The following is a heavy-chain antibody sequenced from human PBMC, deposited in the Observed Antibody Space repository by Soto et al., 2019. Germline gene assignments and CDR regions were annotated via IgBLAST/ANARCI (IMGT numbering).Heavy chain of an antibody. CDR2: IYYSGST. CDR1: GGSIRSYY. J-gene: IGHJ4*02. CDR3: ARVKDGSYRPRYFDY. D-gene: IGHD1-26*01. V-gene: IGHV4-59*01. Sequence: SETQSLTCTVSGGSIRSYYWSWIRQPPGKGLEWIGYIYYSGSTNYNPSLKSRVTISVDTSKNQFSLKLSSVTAADTAVYYCARVKDGSYRPRYFDYWGQGTLVTVSS.